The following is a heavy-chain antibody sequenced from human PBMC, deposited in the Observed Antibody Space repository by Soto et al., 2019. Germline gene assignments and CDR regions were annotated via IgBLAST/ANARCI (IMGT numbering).Heavy chain of an antibody. CDR1: GYTLTELS. Sequence: GASVKVSCKVSGYTLTELSMHWVRQAPGKGLEWMGGFDPEAGETIYAQKFQGRVTMTEDTSTDTAYMELSSLRSEDTAVYYCATYGGLLRYFDWLLVWGQGTLVTSPQ. D-gene: IGHD3-9*01. J-gene: IGHJ4*02. CDR2: FDPEAGET. V-gene: IGHV1-24*01. CDR3: ATYGGLLRYFDWLLV.